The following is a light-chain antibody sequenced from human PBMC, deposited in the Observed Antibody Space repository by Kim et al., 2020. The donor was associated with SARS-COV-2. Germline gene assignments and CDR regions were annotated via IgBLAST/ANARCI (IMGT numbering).Light chain of an antibody. CDR2: DAA. CDR1: QDIGSF. V-gene: IGKV1-33*01. J-gene: IGKJ4*01. Sequence: DTQMTQSPSSLSASVGDRVTITCQASQDIGSFLSWYQQKPGTAPKLLIYDAADLESGVPSRFSGGGSGTDFTFTITSLRPEDVATYYCQQYNYLPLTFGGGTKVELK. CDR3: QQYNYLPLT.